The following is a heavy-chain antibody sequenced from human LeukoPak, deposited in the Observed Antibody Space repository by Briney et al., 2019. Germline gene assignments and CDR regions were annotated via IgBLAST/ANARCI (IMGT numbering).Heavy chain of an antibody. CDR1: GGSISSGSYY. Sequence: SETLSLTCTVSGGSISSGSYYWTWIRQPAGKGLEWIGRIYTRGSTNYNPSLKSRVTISVDKSKNQFSLKLSSVTAADTAVYYCARSKDILTGYCFDYWGQGTLVTVSS. CDR3: ARSKDILTGYCFDY. CDR2: IYTRGST. J-gene: IGHJ4*02. D-gene: IGHD3-9*01. V-gene: IGHV4-61*02.